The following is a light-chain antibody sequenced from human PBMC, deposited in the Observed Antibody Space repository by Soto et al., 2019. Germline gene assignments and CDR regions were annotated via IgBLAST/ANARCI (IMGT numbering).Light chain of an antibody. CDR1: QNILTY. Sequence: DIQMTQSPSSLSASVGDNVTMSCRASQNILTYLNWYQQNPGRAPKLLIFGAYILQDGVPSRFSGIGSGTEFTLNITSLRPEDFETYFCQQTYRSPFTFGPGTKVDVK. CDR3: QQTYRSPFT. V-gene: IGKV1-39*01. J-gene: IGKJ3*01. CDR2: GAY.